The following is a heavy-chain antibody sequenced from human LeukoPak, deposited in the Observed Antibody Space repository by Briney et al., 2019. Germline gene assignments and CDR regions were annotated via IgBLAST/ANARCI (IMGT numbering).Heavy chain of an antibody. CDR2: ICPGDSGP. CDR1: GYSFTSYC. V-gene: IGHV5-51*01. D-gene: IGHD1-26*01. Sequence: GESLKISCKVSGYSFTSYCIGWVRQMPGKGLGWMGIICPGDSGPTYSPSFQGQVTISVDKSTNTAYLHWSRLQASDTAMYYCGMSGDRVPLQDDVFDVWGQGTMVTVST. J-gene: IGHJ3*01. CDR3: GMSGDRVPLQDDVFDV.